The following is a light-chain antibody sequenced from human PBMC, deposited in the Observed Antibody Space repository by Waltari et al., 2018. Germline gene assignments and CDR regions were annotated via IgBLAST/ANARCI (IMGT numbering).Light chain of an antibody. Sequence: EIVMTQSPATLSVSPGERATLSCRASQSVGSKLAWYQQKPGQAPGLLIYGASTRATGIPARFSGSGSGTEFTLTISSLQSEDFAVYYCHQYNNWPRTFGQGTKVEIK. CDR3: HQYNNWPRT. V-gene: IGKV3-15*01. J-gene: IGKJ1*01. CDR2: GAS. CDR1: QSVGSK.